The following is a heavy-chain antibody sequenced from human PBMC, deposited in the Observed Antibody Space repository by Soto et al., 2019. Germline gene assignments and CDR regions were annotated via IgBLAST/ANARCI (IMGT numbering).Heavy chain of an antibody. CDR1: GYTFTSYG. V-gene: IGHV1-18*01. J-gene: IGHJ6*02. Sequence: QVQLVQSGAEVKMPGASVKVSCKASGYTFTSYGISWVRQAPGQGLEYMGWITAYNGNTNYAQKLQGRVTMTTDTSTSTAYMELRSLRFDDTAVYYCAREGYSSSWHNYGMDVWGQGTTVTVSS. CDR3: AREGYSSSWHNYGMDV. CDR2: ITAYNGNT. D-gene: IGHD6-13*01.